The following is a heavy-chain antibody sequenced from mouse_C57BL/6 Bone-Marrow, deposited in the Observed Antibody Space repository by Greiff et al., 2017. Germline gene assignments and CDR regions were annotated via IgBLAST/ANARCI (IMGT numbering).Heavy chain of an antibody. J-gene: IGHJ3*01. CDR3: AGGFAY. CDR1: GYAFTDYL. V-gene: IGHV1-54*01. Sequence: VQLQQSGAELVRPGTSVKVSCKASGYAFTDYLIEWVKQRPGQGLEWIGVINPGSGGTNYNEKFKGKDTLTEDKSSSTAYMQLSSLTSEDSAVYFCAGGFAYWGQGTLVTVSA. CDR2: INPGSGGT.